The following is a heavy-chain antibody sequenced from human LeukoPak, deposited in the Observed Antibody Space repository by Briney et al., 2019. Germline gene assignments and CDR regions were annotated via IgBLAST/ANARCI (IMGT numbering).Heavy chain of an antibody. V-gene: IGHV1-8*03. J-gene: IGHJ6*03. CDR2: MNPNSGNT. Sequence: GASVKVSCKASGYTFTSYDINWVRQATGQGLEWMGWMNPNSGNTGYAQKFQGRVTITRNTSISTAYMELSSLRSEDTAVYYCVSRGYSSGWYPGWGYYYMDVWGKGTTVTVSS. CDR1: GYTFTSYD. D-gene: IGHD6-19*01. CDR3: VSRGYSSGWYPGWGYYYMDV.